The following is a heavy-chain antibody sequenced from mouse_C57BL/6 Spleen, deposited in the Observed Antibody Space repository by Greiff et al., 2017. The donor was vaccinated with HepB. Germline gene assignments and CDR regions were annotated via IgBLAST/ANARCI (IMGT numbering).Heavy chain of an antibody. J-gene: IGHJ3*01. V-gene: IGHV5-17*01. CDR2: ISSGSSTI. CDR1: GFTFSDYG. CDR3: ARNKYYGNYVFAY. Sequence: EVKLMESGGGLVKPGGSLKLSCAASGFTFSDYGMHWVRQAPEKGLEWVAYISSGSSTIYYADTVKGRFTISRDNAKNTLFLQMTSLRSEDTAMYHCARNKYYGNYVFAYWGQGTLVTVSA. D-gene: IGHD2-1*01.